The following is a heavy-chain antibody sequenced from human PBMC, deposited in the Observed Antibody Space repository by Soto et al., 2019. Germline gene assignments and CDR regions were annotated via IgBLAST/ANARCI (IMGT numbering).Heavy chain of an antibody. J-gene: IGHJ4*02. CDR1: GGTFSSYA. V-gene: IGHV1-69*06. D-gene: IGHD3-22*01. CDR2: IIPIFGTA. Sequence: GXSVKVSCQASGGTFSSYAISWVRQAPGQGLEWMGGIIPIFGTANYAQKFQGRVTITADKSTSTAYMELSSLRSEDTAVYYCARGKYYDSSASDYFDYWGQGTLVTVSS. CDR3: ARGKYYDSSASDYFDY.